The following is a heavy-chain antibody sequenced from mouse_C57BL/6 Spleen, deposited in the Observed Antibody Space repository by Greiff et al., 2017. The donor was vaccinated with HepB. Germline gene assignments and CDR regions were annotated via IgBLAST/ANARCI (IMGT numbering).Heavy chain of an antibody. Sequence: VQLQQSGPELVKPGASVKISCKASGYTFTDYYMNWVKQSHGKSLEWIGDINPNNGGTSYNQKFKGKATLTVDKSSSTAYMELRSLTSEDSAVYYCARSFLGYGSRGYFDVWGTGTTVTVSS. D-gene: IGHD1-1*01. CDR3: ARSFLGYGSRGYFDV. CDR2: INPNNGGT. J-gene: IGHJ1*03. CDR1: GYTFTDYY. V-gene: IGHV1-26*01.